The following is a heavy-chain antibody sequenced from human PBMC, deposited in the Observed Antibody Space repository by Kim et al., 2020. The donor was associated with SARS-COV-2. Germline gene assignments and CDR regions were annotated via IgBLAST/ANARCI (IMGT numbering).Heavy chain of an antibody. V-gene: IGHV1-46*01. J-gene: IGHJ4*02. CDR2: ISPGGTT. D-gene: IGHD5-18*01. CDR3: ARGYGASYRIDY. Sequence: ASVKVSCKASGFTFTNYYMHWVRHAPGQGLEWMGIISPGGTTTYAQTFQGKFTMTRDTSTSTVYMELSSLRSDDTAVYYCARGYGASYRIDYWGQGTLVTVSS. CDR1: GFTFTNYY.